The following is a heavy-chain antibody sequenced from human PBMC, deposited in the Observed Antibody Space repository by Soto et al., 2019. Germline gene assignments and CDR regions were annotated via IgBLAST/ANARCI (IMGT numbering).Heavy chain of an antibody. D-gene: IGHD1-1*01. CDR3: ARGQLAPERRVLDY. V-gene: IGHV3-48*04. CDR1: GFTFSSYS. J-gene: IGHJ4*02. CDR2: ISSSGSTI. Sequence: GGSLRLSCAASGFTFSSYSMNWVRQAPGKGLEWVSYISSSGSTIYYADSVKGRFTISRDNAKNSLYLQMNSLRAGDTAVYYCARGQLAPERRVLDYWRQGTLVTV.